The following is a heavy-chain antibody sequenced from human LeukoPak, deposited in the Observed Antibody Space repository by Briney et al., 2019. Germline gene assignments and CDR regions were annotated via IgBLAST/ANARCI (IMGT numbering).Heavy chain of an antibody. Sequence: SVKVSCKASGGIFSSYAISWVRQAPGQGLEWMGGIIPIFGTANYAQKFQGRVTITADESTSTAYMELSSLRSEDTAVYYCATQDISSTNCYFDYWGQGTLVTVSS. V-gene: IGHV1-69*13. CDR1: GGIFSSYA. D-gene: IGHD2-2*01. CDR3: ATQDISSTNCYFDY. J-gene: IGHJ4*02. CDR2: IIPIFGTA.